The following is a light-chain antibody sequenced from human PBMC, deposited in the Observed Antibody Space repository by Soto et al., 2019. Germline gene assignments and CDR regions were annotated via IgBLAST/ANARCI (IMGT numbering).Light chain of an antibody. V-gene: IGLV2-23*02. J-gene: IGLJ1*01. Sequence: SVLTQPASVSGSPGQSITISCTGSSSDVGNYKFVSWYQQYPGKAPKVMLYEVSKRPSGVSYRFSGSQSGNTASLTISRLQAEDEADYYCCSYAGSYSSYFFGTGTKVTVL. CDR3: CSYAGSYSSYF. CDR2: EVS. CDR1: SSDVGNYKF.